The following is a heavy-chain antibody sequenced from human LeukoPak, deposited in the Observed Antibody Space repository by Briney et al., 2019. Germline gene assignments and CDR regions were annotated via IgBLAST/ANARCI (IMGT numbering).Heavy chain of an antibody. Sequence: SETLSLTCTVSGCSISSSSYYWGWIRQPPGKGLEWIGSIYYSGSTYYNPSLKSRVTISVDTSKNQFSLKLSSVTAADTAVYYCASPYSGSFSSYDYWGQGTLVTVSS. CDR3: ASPYSGSFSSYDY. V-gene: IGHV4-39*01. D-gene: IGHD1-26*01. J-gene: IGHJ4*02. CDR1: GCSISSSSYY. CDR2: IYYSGST.